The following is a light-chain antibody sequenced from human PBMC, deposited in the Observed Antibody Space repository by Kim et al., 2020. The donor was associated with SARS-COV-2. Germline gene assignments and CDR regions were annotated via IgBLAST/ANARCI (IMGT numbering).Light chain of an antibody. CDR2: DVS. Sequence: QSALTQPASVSGSPGQSITISCTGTSSDVGGYNHVSWYQQHPGKAPKLMIYDVSKRPSGVSNRFSGSKSGNTASLTISGLQAEDEADYYCSSYTSSSTPWVFGGGTQLTVL. CDR3: SSYTSSSTPWV. CDR1: SSDVGGYNH. J-gene: IGLJ3*02. V-gene: IGLV2-14*01.